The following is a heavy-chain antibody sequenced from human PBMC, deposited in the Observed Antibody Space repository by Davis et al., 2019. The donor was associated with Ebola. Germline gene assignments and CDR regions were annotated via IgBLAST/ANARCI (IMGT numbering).Heavy chain of an antibody. CDR3: ARAQGVVTAVFDS. Sequence: SVKVSCKASGYTFIDYNMHWVRQAPGQGLEWMGRIIPITGITNYAQKFQDRVTFLADKSTTTAYMELSALRSDDTAVYYCARAQGVVTAVFDSWGQGTLVTVSS. D-gene: IGHD2-21*02. CDR2: IIPITGIT. J-gene: IGHJ5*01. V-gene: IGHV1-69*02. CDR1: GYTFIDYN.